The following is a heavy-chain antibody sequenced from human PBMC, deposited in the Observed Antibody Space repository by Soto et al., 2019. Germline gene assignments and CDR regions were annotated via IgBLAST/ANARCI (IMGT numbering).Heavy chain of an antibody. D-gene: IGHD6-13*01. J-gene: IGHJ4*01. Sequence: QVQLVQSGAEVKKPGASVKVSCRTSGYTFTHYYIHWERQAPGQGREWLAIMNPGSGSTNYAQEFQGRVTLTMHTSTATVSMELSVLRAEDTAFFYCARDLAAGDHWGHGTLVTVSS. CDR2: MNPGSGST. CDR1: GYTFTHYY. CDR3: ARDLAAGDH. V-gene: IGHV1-46*01.